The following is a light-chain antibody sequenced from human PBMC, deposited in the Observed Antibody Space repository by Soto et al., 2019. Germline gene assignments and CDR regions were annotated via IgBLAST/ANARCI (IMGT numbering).Light chain of an antibody. Sequence: DIQMTQSPSSLSASVGDGVTITCRASQTISSWLDWYQQKPGKAPKLLIYNASSLKSGVPSRFSGSGSGTDFTLTISSLQPEDFATYYCQQYYSNPDAFGQGTRLEIK. CDR2: NAS. V-gene: IGKV1-5*03. CDR1: QTISSW. J-gene: IGKJ5*01. CDR3: QQYYSNPDA.